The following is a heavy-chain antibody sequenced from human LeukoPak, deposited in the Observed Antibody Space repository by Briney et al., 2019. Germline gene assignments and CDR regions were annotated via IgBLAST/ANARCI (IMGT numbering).Heavy chain of an antibody. CDR3: ARHYERGAFHI. J-gene: IGHJ3*02. CDR2: IYYSGTT. D-gene: IGHD5-12*01. V-gene: IGHV4-39*01. Sequence: PSETLSLTCIVSGGSISSSGYYWGWIRQPPGKGLEWTGSIYYSGTTYYNPSLKSRVTISVDTSKNHFSLKLTSVTAADTAMYYCARHYERGAFHIWGQGTMVTVSS. CDR1: GGSISSSGYY.